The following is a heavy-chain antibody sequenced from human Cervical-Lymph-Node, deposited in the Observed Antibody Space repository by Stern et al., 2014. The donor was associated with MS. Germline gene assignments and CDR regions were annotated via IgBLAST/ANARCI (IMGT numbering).Heavy chain of an antibody. CDR3: ARGDGGDY. CDR1: GFRFQDFG. J-gene: IGHJ4*02. Sequence: EVQLVESGGGVVRPGGSLRLSCAASGFRFQDFGMSWVRQAPGKGREWVAGIHLDSGATVYAVSVQGRFTSSRDNAKNSLYLQMNSLRVDDTALYHCARGDGGDYWGQGTLVTVSS. V-gene: IGHV3-20*01. CDR2: IHLDSGAT. D-gene: IGHD3-16*01.